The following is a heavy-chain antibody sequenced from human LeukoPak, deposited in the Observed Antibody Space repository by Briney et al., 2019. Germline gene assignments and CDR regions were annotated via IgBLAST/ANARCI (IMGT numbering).Heavy chain of an antibody. D-gene: IGHD6-6*01. CDR2: ISYDGSNK. Sequence: GRSLRLSCAASGFTFSSYGMHWVRQAPGKGLEWVAVISYDGSNKYYADSVKGRFTISRDNSKNTLYLQMNGLRAEDTAVYYCARGRQLSFFDYWGQGTLVTVSS. CDR3: ARGRQLSFFDY. V-gene: IGHV3-30*03. J-gene: IGHJ4*02. CDR1: GFTFSSYG.